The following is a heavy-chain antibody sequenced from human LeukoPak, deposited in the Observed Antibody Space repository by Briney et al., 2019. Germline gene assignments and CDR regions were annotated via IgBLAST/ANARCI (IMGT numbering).Heavy chain of an antibody. J-gene: IGHJ6*03. CDR3: ARSHPGYSGSWYHYYYMDV. V-gene: IGHV4-34*01. CDR1: GGSFSGYY. D-gene: IGHD6-13*01. CDR2: INISGST. Sequence: SETLSLTCAVYGGSFSGYYWSWIRQPPGKGLEWIGEINISGSTNYNPSLKSRVTISVDTSKNQFSLKLSSVTAADTAVYYCARSHPGYSGSWYHYYYMDVWGKGTTVTVSS.